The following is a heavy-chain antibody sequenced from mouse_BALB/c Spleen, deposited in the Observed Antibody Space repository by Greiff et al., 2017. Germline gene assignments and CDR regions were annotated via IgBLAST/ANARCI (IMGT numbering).Heavy chain of an antibody. CDR1: GFTFSSYA. V-gene: IGHV5-9-4*01. CDR2: ISSGGSYT. CDR3: ATTHGDYFDY. J-gene: IGHJ2*01. Sequence: EVQLVESGGGLVKPGGSLKLSCAASGFTFSSYAMSWVRQSPEKRLEWVAEISSGGSYTYYPDTVTGRFTISRDNAKNTLYLEMSSLRSEDTAMYYCATTHGDYFDYWGQGTTLTVSS.